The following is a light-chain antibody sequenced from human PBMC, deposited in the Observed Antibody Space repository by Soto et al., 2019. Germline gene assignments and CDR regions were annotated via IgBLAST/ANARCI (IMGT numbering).Light chain of an antibody. J-gene: IGLJ3*02. CDR3: CSYAGSNTLL. CDR1: STDVGTYNL. CDR2: EVT. V-gene: IGLV2-23*02. Sequence: QSALTQPASVSGSPGQSITISCTGTSTDVGTYNLVSWYQQHPGKAPKLVISEVTQRPSGVSSRFSGSKSGNTASLTISGLKAEDEANYYCCSYAGSNTLLFGGGTKLTVL.